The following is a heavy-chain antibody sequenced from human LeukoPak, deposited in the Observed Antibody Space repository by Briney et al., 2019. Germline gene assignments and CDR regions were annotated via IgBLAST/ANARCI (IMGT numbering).Heavy chain of an antibody. D-gene: IGHD3-10*01. CDR2: ISGSGGTT. CDR1: GFTFSSYD. Sequence: GGSLRLSCAASGFTFSSYDMSWVRQAPGKGLEWVAAISGSGGTTYYADSVKGRFTISRDNSKNTLYLQMNSLRAKDTAVYYCEKEKSTWFGELAYWGQGTLVTVS. J-gene: IGHJ4*02. V-gene: IGHV3-23*01. CDR3: EKEKSTWFGELAY.